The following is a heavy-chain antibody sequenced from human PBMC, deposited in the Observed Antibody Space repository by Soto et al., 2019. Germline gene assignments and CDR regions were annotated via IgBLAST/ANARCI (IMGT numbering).Heavy chain of an antibody. D-gene: IGHD3-22*01. J-gene: IGHJ4*02. CDR2: IYWNDDK. CDR1: GFSLTTSEVG. Sequence: QITLKESGPALVTPTQTLTLTCTFSGFSLTTSEVGVGVDWVRQPPGKALEWLALIYWNDDKRYSPALRSRLTITKDISNNQVVLSMTDMDPADTGTYYCAHSNTIIEVIDETLDTWGPGTLVSVSA. V-gene: IGHV2-5*01. CDR3: AHSNTIIEVIDETLDT.